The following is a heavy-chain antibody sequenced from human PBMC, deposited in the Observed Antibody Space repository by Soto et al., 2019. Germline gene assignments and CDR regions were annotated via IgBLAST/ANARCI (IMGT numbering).Heavy chain of an antibody. J-gene: IGHJ4*02. V-gene: IGHV3-33*01. CDR1: GFTFSSYG. CDR2: IWYDGSKK. Sequence: QVHLVESGGGVVQPGRSLRLSCAASGFTFSSYGMHWVRQAPGKWMEWVAVIWYDGSKKYYADSVKGRFTISRDNYKNTLYLQMSSLRADDTAMYYCARDLGYSDYWGQGTLVTVSS. CDR3: ARDLGYSDY.